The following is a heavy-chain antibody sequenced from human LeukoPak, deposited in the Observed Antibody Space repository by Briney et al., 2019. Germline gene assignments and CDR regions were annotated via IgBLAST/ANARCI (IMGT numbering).Heavy chain of an antibody. V-gene: IGHV4-59*01. CDR2: IYYTGST. CDR3: VRSGPYWNYYGMDD. J-gene: IGHJ6*02. CDR1: GDSISSYY. Sequence: SETLSLTCTVSGDSISSYYWSWIRQPPGKRLEWIGYIYYTGSTNYNSSLKSRVSISVDTSKNHFSLNLSSVTAADTAVYYCVRSGPYWNYYGMDDWGQGTTVTVSS. D-gene: IGHD2-8*02.